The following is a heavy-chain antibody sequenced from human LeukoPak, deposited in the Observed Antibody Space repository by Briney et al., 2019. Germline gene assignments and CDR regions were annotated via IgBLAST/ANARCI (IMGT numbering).Heavy chain of an antibody. D-gene: IGHD2-15*01. CDR1: GFTFSNYV. Sequence: PGGSLRLSCAASGFTFSNYVMSWVRQAPGKGPEWVSGINGGGGSTLYAESVKGRFTVSRDNSKNTLYLQMNNLRVEDTAVYFCVKDGRRSPPCWGQGTRVTVSS. CDR2: INGGGGST. J-gene: IGHJ4*02. CDR3: VKDGRRSPPC. V-gene: IGHV3-23*01.